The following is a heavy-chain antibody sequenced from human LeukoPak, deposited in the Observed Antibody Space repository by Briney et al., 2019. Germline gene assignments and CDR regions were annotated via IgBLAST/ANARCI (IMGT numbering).Heavy chain of an antibody. Sequence: GGSLRLSCAASGFSFDEHVMNWVRQAPGKGLEWVSGINWNGGSTGYGDSVKGRFTISRDNAKNSLYLQMNSLRAEDTALYYWAGGYRNGWYVDYWGQGILVTVSS. J-gene: IGHJ4*02. D-gene: IGHD6-19*01. V-gene: IGHV3-20*04. CDR3: AGGYRNGWYVDY. CDR2: INWNGGST. CDR1: GFSFDEHV.